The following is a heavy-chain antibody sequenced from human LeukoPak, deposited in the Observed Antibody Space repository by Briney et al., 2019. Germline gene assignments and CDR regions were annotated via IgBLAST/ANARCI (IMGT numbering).Heavy chain of an antibody. CDR3: ARYPIFGVVVVKGMDV. J-gene: IGHJ6*02. D-gene: IGHD3-3*01. V-gene: IGHV1-2*02. Sequence: ASVKVSCKASGYTFTGYYMHWVRQAPGQGLEWMGWINPNSGGTNYAQKFQGRVTMTRDTSISTAYMGLSRLRSDDTAVYYCARYPIFGVVVVKGMDVWGQGTTVTVSS. CDR1: GYTFTGYY. CDR2: INPNSGGT.